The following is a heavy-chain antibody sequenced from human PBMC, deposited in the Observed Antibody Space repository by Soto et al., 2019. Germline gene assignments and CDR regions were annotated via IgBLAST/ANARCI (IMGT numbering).Heavy chain of an antibody. CDR2: SSYDGRET. D-gene: IGHD3-10*01. CDR1: DFDFSSYG. Sequence: GGSLRLSCAASDFDFSSYGIHWVRQAPGKGLEWVAASSYDGRETFYADSAKGRFTVSKEMSKNTAFLQMNALRHEDTAVYFCARDSGWPILNFDNWGQGTPVTVSS. CDR3: ARDSGWPILNFDN. J-gene: IGHJ4*02. V-gene: IGHV3-30*03.